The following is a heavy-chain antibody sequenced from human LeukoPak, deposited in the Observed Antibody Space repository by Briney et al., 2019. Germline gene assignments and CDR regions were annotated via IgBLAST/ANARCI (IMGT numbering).Heavy chain of an antibody. V-gene: IGHV3-74*01. J-gene: IGHJ6*03. D-gene: IGHD2-2*01. Sequence: GGSLRLSCAASGFTFSSYWMHWVRQAPGKGLVWVSRINSDGSSTSYADSVKGRFTISRDNAKNTLYLQMNSLRAEDTAVYYCAREDQLRLYYYYYYYMDVWGKGTTVTISS. CDR2: INSDGSST. CDR3: AREDQLRLYYYYYYYMDV. CDR1: GFTFSSYW.